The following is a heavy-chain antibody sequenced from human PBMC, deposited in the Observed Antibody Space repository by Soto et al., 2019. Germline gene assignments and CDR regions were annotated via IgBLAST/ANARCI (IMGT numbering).Heavy chain of an antibody. J-gene: IGHJ5*02. Sequence: SETLSLTCTVSADSISSSNYYWGWIRQPPGMGLEWIGTIYYTGTTYYNPSLRSRVTIFVETSNNQFSLKLSSVTAADTAVYYCAREAGSSSSRWFDPWGQGTLVTVSS. CDR3: AREAGSSSSRWFDP. CDR1: ADSISSSNYY. CDR2: IYYTGTT. D-gene: IGHD6-6*01. V-gene: IGHV4-39*07.